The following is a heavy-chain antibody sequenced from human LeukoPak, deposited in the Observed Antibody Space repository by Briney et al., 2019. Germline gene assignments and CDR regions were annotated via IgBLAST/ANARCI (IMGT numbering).Heavy chain of an antibody. CDR1: GLTFSTYW. V-gene: IGHV3-74*01. D-gene: IGHD6-19*01. CDR3: ARRIGYSSGHSAVYYFDY. Sequence: GGSLRLSCAASGLTFSTYWMHWVRQAPGKGLVWVSLINSGGDDTRYADSVKGRFTISRDNAKNTLYLQMNSLRAEDTAVYYCARRIGYSSGHSAVYYFDYWGQGTLVTVSS. J-gene: IGHJ4*02. CDR2: INSGGDDT.